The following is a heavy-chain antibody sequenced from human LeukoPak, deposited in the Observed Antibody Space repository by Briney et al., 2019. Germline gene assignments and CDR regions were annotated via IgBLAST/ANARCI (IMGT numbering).Heavy chain of an antibody. CDR1: GFTFSSYA. Sequence: PGGSLRLSCAASGFTFSSYAMSWVRQAPGKGLERVSDISGSGDSTYSTDSVKGRFTISRENSKNTLYLQMNSLRAEDTAVYYFAKKVPANWGSYFDFWGRGTLVSVSS. CDR2: ISGSGDST. CDR3: AKKVPANWGSYFDF. J-gene: IGHJ4*02. V-gene: IGHV3-23*01. D-gene: IGHD7-27*01.